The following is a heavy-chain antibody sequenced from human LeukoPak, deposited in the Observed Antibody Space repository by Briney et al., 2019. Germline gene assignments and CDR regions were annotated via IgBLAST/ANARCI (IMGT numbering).Heavy chain of an antibody. J-gene: IGHJ4*02. CDR1: GFTVSSNY. CDR3: ATERRAGFDY. D-gene: IGHD3-10*01. V-gene: IGHV3-15*01. CDR2: IRSETDGGTT. Sequence: GGSLRLSCAASGFTVSSNYMSWVRQAPGKGLEWVARIRSETDGGTTSYAAPVKGRFTISRDDSKNTLYLQMNSLKTEDTAVYYCATERRAGFDYWGQGTLVTVSS.